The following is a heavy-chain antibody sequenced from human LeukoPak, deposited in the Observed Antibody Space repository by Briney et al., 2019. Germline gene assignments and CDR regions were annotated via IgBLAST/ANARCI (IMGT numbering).Heavy chain of an antibody. J-gene: IGHJ5*02. CDR1: GFTFDDYA. D-gene: IGHD6-13*01. CDR2: ISWNSGSI. V-gene: IGHV3-9*03. Sequence: GRSLRLSCAASGFTFDDYAMHWVRQAPGKGLEWGSGISWNSGSIGYADSVKGRFTISRDNAKNSLYLQMNSLRAEGMALYYCAKGPSSSWYSWFDPWGQGTLVTVSS. CDR3: AKGPSSSWYSWFDP.